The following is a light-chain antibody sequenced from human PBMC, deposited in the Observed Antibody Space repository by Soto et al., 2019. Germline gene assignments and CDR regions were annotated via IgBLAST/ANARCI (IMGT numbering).Light chain of an antibody. V-gene: IGLV1-40*01. CDR2: GNA. CDR3: QSYDRSMSGYV. CDR1: SSNIGADYD. J-gene: IGLJ1*01. Sequence: QSVLTQPPSVSGAPGQRIIISCTGSSSNIGADYDVHWYKQFTGAAPKLLIYGNANRPSGVPDRISGSKSGTSASLAITGLQAEDEADYYCQSYDRSMSGYVFGTGTKLTVL.